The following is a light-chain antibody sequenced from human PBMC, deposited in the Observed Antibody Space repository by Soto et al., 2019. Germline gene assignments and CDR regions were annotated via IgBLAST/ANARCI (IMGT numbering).Light chain of an antibody. Sequence: QSALTQPRSVSGSPGQSVTISCTGPSSDVGGYNYVSWYQQHPGKAPKLMIYDVSKRPSGVPDRFSGSKSGSTASLTISGLQAEDDSDYYCCSYAGIYVFGAGTKLTVL. CDR3: CSYAGIYV. CDR1: SSDVGGYNY. V-gene: IGLV2-11*01. CDR2: DVS. J-gene: IGLJ1*01.